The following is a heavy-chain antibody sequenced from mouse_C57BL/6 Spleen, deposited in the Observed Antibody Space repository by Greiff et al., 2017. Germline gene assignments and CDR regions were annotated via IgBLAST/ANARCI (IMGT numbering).Heavy chain of an antibody. CDR2: ISSGGSYT. Sequence: DVMLVESGGDLVKPGGSLKLSCAASGFTFSSYGMSWVRQTPDKRLEWVATISSGGSYTYYPDSVKGRFTISRDNAKHTLYLQMSSLKSEDTAMYYCAGRGTTVVADYYFDYWGQGTTLTVSS. J-gene: IGHJ2*01. CDR1: GFTFSSYG. CDR3: AGRGTTVVADYYFDY. D-gene: IGHD1-1*01. V-gene: IGHV5-6*02.